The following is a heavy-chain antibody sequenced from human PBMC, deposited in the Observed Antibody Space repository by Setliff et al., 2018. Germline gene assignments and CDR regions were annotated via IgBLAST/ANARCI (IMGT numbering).Heavy chain of an antibody. D-gene: IGHD3-22*01. J-gene: IGHJ6*03. V-gene: IGHV1-18*01. CDR3: ARAGKYFDDTSGYYYDRYYYFYMDV. CDR2: ISTYNGKT. CDR1: GYTFTSYG. Sequence: ASVKVSCKASGYTFTSYGITWVRQAPGQGPEWMGWISTYNGKTKYAEKVQGRVTMSTDTSTSTAYMELRSLRSDDTAVYFCARAGKYFDDTSGYYYDRYYYFYMDVWGKGTTVTVSS.